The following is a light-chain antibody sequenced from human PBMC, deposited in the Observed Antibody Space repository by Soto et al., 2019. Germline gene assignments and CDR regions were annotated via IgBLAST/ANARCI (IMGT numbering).Light chain of an antibody. CDR2: YEI. CDR3: HVWDSEANHVL. CDR1: DIGSKS. Sequence: SYELTQPPSVSEAPGMTARITCGGNDIGSKSVHWYQQKPGQAPVLVIYYEIDRPSGIPERCSGSNSGNTPTLTITRVDARDEADYYCHVWDSEANHVLFGGGSKLTVL. J-gene: IGLJ2*01. V-gene: IGLV3-21*01.